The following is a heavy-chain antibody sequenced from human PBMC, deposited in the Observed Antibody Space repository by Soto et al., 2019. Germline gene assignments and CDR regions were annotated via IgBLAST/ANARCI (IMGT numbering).Heavy chain of an antibody. V-gene: IGHV3-23*01. Sequence: EVQLLESGGGLVQPGGSLRLSCAASGFTFSSYAMSWVRQAPGKGLEWVSAISGSGGYTYYADSVKGRFTISRDNSKNTLYLQMNNLRAEDTAVYYCAKGLYYYESSAYMGYWGQGTLATVSS. CDR2: ISGSGGYT. CDR1: GFTFSSYA. D-gene: IGHD3-22*01. CDR3: AKGLYYYESSAYMGY. J-gene: IGHJ4*02.